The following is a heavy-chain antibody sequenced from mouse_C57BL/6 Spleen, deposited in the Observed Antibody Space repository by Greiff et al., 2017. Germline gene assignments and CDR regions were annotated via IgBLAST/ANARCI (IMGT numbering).Heavy chain of an antibody. J-gene: IGHJ3*01. CDR1: GYTFTSYW. V-gene: IGHV1-69*01. CDR2: IDPSDSYT. CDR3: ARALRSSYKGFAY. Sequence: QVQLQQPGAELVMPGASVKLSCKASGYTFTSYWMHWVKQRPGQGLEWIGEIDPSDSYTNYNQKFKGKSTLTVDKSSSTAYMRLSSLTSEDSAVYYCARALRSSYKGFAYWGQGTLVTVSA. D-gene: IGHD1-1*01.